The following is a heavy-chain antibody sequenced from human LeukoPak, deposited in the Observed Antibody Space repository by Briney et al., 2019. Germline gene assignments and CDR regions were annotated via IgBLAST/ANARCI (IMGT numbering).Heavy chain of an antibody. Sequence: GESLKISCKGSGYTFTSYWIGWVRQMPGKGLEWMGIIYPGDSNTKYSSSLQGQVTISADKSISTAYLQWSSLKASDAAMYYCARRGYYDTSAFDIWGQGTMVTVSS. J-gene: IGHJ3*02. V-gene: IGHV5-51*01. CDR2: IYPGDSNT. D-gene: IGHD3-16*01. CDR1: GYTFTSYW. CDR3: ARRGYYDTSAFDI.